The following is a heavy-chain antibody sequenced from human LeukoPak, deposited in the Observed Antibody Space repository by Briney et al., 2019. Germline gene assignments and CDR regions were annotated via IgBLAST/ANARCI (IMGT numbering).Heavy chain of an antibody. Sequence: GGSLRLSCAASGFTFSSYSMNWVRQAPGKGLEWVSSISSSSSYIYYADSVKGRFTISRDNAKNSLYLQMNSLRAEDTAVYYCARDHLVRGVMAYWGQGTLVTVSS. J-gene: IGHJ4*02. V-gene: IGHV3-21*01. CDR3: ARDHLVRGVMAY. CDR2: ISSSSSYI. D-gene: IGHD3-10*01. CDR1: GFTFSSYS.